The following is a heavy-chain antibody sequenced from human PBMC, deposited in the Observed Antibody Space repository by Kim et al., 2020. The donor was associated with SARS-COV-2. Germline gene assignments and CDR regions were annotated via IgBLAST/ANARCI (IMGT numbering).Heavy chain of an antibody. CDR3: AKASWAVSAANDASDI. Sequence: GGSLRLSCAASGFTFSSYAMSWVRQAPGKGLEWVSAISGSGGSTYYADPAKGRFTISRANSKNTMSLQMHSQRAEDTDVYYCAKASWAVSAANDASDIWG. J-gene: IGHJ3*02. CDR2: ISGSGGST. V-gene: IGHV3-23*01. CDR1: GFTFSSYA. D-gene: IGHD2-2*01.